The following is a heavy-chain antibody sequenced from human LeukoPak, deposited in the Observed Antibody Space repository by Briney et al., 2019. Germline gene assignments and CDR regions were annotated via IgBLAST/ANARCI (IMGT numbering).Heavy chain of an antibody. D-gene: IGHD6-19*01. CDR2: ISYSGNT. CDR1: GDSISGYY. V-gene: IGHV4-59*01. Sequence: SETLSLTCTVSGDSISGYYWSWIRQPPGKGLEWIGYISYSGNTNYNRSLKSRVTISLDTSNNQFSLKLSSVTAADTAVYYCARSQYISGWYSPGYWGQGTLVTVSS. J-gene: IGHJ4*02. CDR3: ARSQYISGWYSPGY.